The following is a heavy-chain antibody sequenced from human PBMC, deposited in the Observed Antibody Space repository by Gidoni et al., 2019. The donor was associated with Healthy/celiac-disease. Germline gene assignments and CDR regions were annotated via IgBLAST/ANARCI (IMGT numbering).Heavy chain of an antibody. V-gene: IGHV3-33*01. CDR1: GFTFSSYG. Sequence: QVQLVESGGGVVQPGRSLRLSCAASGFTFSSYGMHWVRQAPGKGLEWVAVIWYDGSNKYYADSVKGRFTISRDNSKNTLYLQMNSLRAEDTAVYYCARVWKEWLYISDWYFDLWGRGTLVTVSS. D-gene: IGHD3-3*01. CDR2: IWYDGSNK. CDR3: ARVWKEWLYISDWYFDL. J-gene: IGHJ2*01.